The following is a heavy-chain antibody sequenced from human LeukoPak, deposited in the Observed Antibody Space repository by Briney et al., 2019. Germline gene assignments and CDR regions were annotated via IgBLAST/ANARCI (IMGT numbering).Heavy chain of an antibody. CDR3: ARRHVLRYFDWLGSPHNWFDP. V-gene: IGHV1-8*01. J-gene: IGHJ5*02. Sequence: ASVKVSCEASGYTFTSYDINWVRQATGQGLEWMGWMNPNSGNTGYAQKFQGRVTMTRNTSISTAYMELSSLRSEDTAVYYCARRHVLRYFDWLGSPHNWFDPWGQGTLVTVSS. CDR1: GYTFTSYD. D-gene: IGHD3-9*01. CDR2: MNPNSGNT.